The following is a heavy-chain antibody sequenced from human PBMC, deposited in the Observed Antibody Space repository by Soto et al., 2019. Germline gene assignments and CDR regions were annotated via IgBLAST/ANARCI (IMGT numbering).Heavy chain of an antibody. V-gene: IGHV4-34*01. CDR3: ARGQEGVVATH. Sequence: QVQLQQWGAGLLKPSETLSLNCAVNGGSLSGYYWSWIRQPPGKGLEWIGEIKDGGRTNYSPSLKSPATIPSDTSNSQCALRLYSVTAADTGVYYCARGQEGVVATHWDQGTLVTVSS. J-gene: IGHJ4*02. CDR2: IKDGGRT. D-gene: IGHD5-12*01. CDR1: GGSLSGYY.